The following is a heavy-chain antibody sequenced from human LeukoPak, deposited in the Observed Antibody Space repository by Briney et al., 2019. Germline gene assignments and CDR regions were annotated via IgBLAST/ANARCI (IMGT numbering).Heavy chain of an antibody. D-gene: IGHD3-10*01. CDR2: IYYSGDT. CDR3: ARHGLLWFGELLTPTRGYYYMDV. CDR1: GGSISGYS. J-gene: IGHJ6*03. V-gene: IGHV4-59*08. Sequence: SETLSLTCTVSGGSISGYSWSWIRQPPGRGLEWIGYIYYSGDTNYNPSLKSRVTISVDTSKNQFSLKLSSVTAADTAVYYCARHGLLWFGELLTPTRGYYYMDVWGKGTTVTISS.